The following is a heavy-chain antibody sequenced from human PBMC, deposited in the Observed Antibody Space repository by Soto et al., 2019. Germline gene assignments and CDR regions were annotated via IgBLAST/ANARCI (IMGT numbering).Heavy chain of an antibody. CDR2: IKPIFGTA. CDR3: ARMGWEVIGAGGFLQH. V-gene: IGHV1-69*12. CDR1: GGTFSSYA. D-gene: IGHD2-21*01. Sequence: QVQLVQSGAEVKKPGSSVKVSCKASGGTFSSYAITWVRQAPGQGLEWVGVIKPIFGTAEYAQKFQGRVTITADESTGTAYMDLSGLRSEDTAVYYCARMGWEVIGAGGFLQHWGQGTLVTVSS. J-gene: IGHJ1*01.